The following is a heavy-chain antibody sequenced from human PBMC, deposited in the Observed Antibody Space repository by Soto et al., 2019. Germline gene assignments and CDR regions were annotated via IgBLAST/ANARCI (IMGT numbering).Heavy chain of an antibody. V-gene: IGHV3-23*01. CDR3: AILGGTYYAFDF. CDR2: IGPRGRDT. J-gene: IGHJ3*01. CDR1: GFTINSHA. Sequence: GGSLRLSCAVSGFTINSHAMGWVRQAPGKGLEWVSAIGPRGRDTYYADSVKGRFTISRDNSKNTVSLQMNSLRAAATAAYYCAILGGTYYAFDFWGKETWVTVSS. D-gene: IGHD3-10*01.